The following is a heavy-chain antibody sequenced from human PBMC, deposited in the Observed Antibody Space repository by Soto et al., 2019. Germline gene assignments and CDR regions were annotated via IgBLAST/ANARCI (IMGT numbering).Heavy chain of an antibody. J-gene: IGHJ3*02. V-gene: IGHV1-8*01. D-gene: IGHD3-3*01. Sequence: QVQLVQSGAEVKKPGASVKVSCKASGYTFTSYDINWVRQATGQGLEWMGWMNPNSGNTGYAQKVQGRVTMSRNTSISTAYMELSSLRSEDTAVYYCSRDFRVMIFGVVRFDAFDIWGQGTMVTVSS. CDR1: GYTFTSYD. CDR3: SRDFRVMIFGVVRFDAFDI. CDR2: MNPNSGNT.